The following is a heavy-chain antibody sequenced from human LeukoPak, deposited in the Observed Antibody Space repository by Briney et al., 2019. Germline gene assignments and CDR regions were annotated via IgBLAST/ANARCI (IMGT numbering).Heavy chain of an antibody. Sequence: SETLSLTCAVYGGSFSGYYWSWIRQPPGKGLEWIGEINHSGSTNYNPSLKSRVTISVDTPKNQFSLKLSSVTAADTAVYYCARGYRVCSGGSCYREYYYYYGMDVWGQGTTVTVSS. CDR2: INHSGST. CDR1: GGSFSGYY. D-gene: IGHD2-15*01. CDR3: ARGYRVCSGGSCYREYYYYYGMDV. V-gene: IGHV4-34*01. J-gene: IGHJ6*02.